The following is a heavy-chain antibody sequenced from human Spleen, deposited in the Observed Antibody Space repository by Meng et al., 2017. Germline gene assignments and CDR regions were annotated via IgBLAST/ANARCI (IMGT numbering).Heavy chain of an antibody. D-gene: IGHD4-11*01. CDR1: GGSIRSTSYW. Sequence: SETLSLTCTVSGGSIRSTSYWWAWIRQPPGKGLEWIGNIYYSGSTYYNPSLKSRVTISVDTSKNQFSLKLSSVTAADTAVYYCARGPTTMAHDFDYWGQGTLVTVSS. J-gene: IGHJ4*02. CDR2: IYYSGST. V-gene: IGHV4-39*07. CDR3: ARGPTTMAHDFDY.